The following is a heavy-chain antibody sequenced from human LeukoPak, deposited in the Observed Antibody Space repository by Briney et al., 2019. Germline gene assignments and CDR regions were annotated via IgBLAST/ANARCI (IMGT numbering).Heavy chain of an antibody. CDR2: INPSTSST. CDR3: ARDQHYQLPFDY. CDR1: GYTFTGYY. V-gene: IGHV1-46*01. J-gene: IGHJ4*02. Sequence: ASVKVSCKASGYTFTGYYVHWVRQAPGQGLEWMGMINPSTSSTSYAQKFQGRVTMTRDTSTSTVYMELSSLRSEDTAVYYCARDQHYQLPFDYWGRGTLVTVSS. D-gene: IGHD2-2*01.